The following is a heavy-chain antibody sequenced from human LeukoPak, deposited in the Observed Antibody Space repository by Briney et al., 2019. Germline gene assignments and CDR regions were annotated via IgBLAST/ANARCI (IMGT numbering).Heavy chain of an antibody. CDR3: AIRYGSGEKYYYYYYMDV. Sequence: ASVKVSCKASGYTFTSYDINWVRQATGQGLEWMGWMNPNSGNTGYAQKFQGRVTMTRNTSISTAYMELSSLRSEDKAVYYCAIRYGSGEKYYYYYYMDVWGKGTTVTVSS. CDR1: GYTFTSYD. J-gene: IGHJ6*03. V-gene: IGHV1-8*01. D-gene: IGHD3-10*01. CDR2: MNPNSGNT.